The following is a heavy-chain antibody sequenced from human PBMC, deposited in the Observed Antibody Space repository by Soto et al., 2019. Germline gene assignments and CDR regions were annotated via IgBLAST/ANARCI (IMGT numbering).Heavy chain of an antibody. CDR3: ARTLARGYYYYGMDV. Sequence: HPGGSLRLSCAASGFTFSSYGMHWVRQAPGKGLEWVAVISYDGSNKCYADSVKGRFTISRDNSKNTLYLQMNSLRAEDTAVYYCARTLARGYYYYGMDVWGQGTTVTVSS. V-gene: IGHV3-30*03. D-gene: IGHD3-3*02. CDR1: GFTFSSYG. CDR2: ISYDGSNK. J-gene: IGHJ6*02.